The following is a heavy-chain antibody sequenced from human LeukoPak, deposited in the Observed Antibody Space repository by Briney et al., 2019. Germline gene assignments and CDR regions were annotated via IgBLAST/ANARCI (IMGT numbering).Heavy chain of an antibody. CDR1: GFTFSSYA. D-gene: IGHD2-2*01. Sequence: GGSLRLSCAASGFTFSSYAMSWVRQAPGKGLEWVSAISGSGGSTYYADSVKGRFTISRDNSKNTLYLQMNSLRAEDTAVYYCATTDVVVPAAMDQYFDYWGQGTLVTVSS. V-gene: IGHV3-23*01. CDR3: ATTDVVVPAAMDQYFDY. J-gene: IGHJ4*02. CDR2: ISGSGGST.